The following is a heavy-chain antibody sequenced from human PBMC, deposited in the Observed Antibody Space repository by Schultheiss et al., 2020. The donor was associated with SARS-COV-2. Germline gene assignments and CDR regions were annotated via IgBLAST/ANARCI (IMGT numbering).Heavy chain of an antibody. V-gene: IGHV1-69*06. Sequence: SVKVSCKASGGTFSSYAISWVRQAPGQGLEWMGGIIPMFGTANYAQKFQGRVTITADKSTSTAYMELSSLRSEDTAVYYCANSIGSSWYIRGWFDPWGQGTLVTVSS. CDR1: GGTFSSYA. D-gene: IGHD6-13*01. CDR3: ANSIGSSWYIRGWFDP. J-gene: IGHJ5*02. CDR2: IIPMFGTA.